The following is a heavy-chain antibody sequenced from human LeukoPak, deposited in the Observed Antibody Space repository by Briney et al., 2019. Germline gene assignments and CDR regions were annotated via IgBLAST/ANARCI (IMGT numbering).Heavy chain of an antibody. V-gene: IGHV3-15*01. Sequence: GGSLRLSCAASGFTFSNAWMSWVRQAPGKGLEWVGRIKSIPDGGTTDYAAPVKGRFTISRDDPKNTLYLQMNSLKTEDTAVYFCTTESYYYDSSGSLQDAFDIWGQGKMVTVSS. CDR1: GFTFSNAW. J-gene: IGHJ3*02. D-gene: IGHD3-22*01. CDR2: IKSIPDGGTT. CDR3: TTESYYYDSSGSLQDAFDI.